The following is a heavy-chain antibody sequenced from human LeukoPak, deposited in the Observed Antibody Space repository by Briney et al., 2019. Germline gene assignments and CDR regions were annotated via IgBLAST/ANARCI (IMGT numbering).Heavy chain of an antibody. CDR2: INHSGST. Sequence: PSETLSLTCAVYGGSFSGYYWSWIRQPPGKGLEWIGEINHSGSTNYNPSLKSRVTISVDTSKNQFSLKLSSVTAADTAVYYCARSPSIAEAGRGGIDYWGQGTLVTVSS. J-gene: IGHJ4*02. CDR1: GGSFSGYY. D-gene: IGHD6-19*01. CDR3: ARSPSIAEAGRGGIDY. V-gene: IGHV4-34*01.